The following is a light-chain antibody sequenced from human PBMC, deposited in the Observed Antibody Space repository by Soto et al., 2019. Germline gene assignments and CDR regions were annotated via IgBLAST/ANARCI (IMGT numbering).Light chain of an antibody. CDR1: SSDVGGYDY. CDR2: DVN. CDR3: SSYTSSSTHV. J-gene: IGLJ1*01. Sequence: QSVLTHPASVSWAPGQSIAISCTGTSSDVGGYDYVSWYQQLPGKAPKLMIYDVNNRPSGASNRFSGSKSGNTASLTISGLQAEDEADYYCSSYTSSSTHVFGTGTKVTVL. V-gene: IGLV2-14*03.